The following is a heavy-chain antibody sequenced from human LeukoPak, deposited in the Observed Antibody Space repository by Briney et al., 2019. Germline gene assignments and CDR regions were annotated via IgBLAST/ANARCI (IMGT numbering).Heavy chain of an antibody. D-gene: IGHD5-18*01. J-gene: IGHJ4*02. V-gene: IGHV3-48*04. CDR1: GFTFSSYS. CDR2: ISSSTSSI. Sequence: GGSLRLSCAASGFTFSSYSMNWVRQAPGKGLEWVSDISSSTSSIHYADSVKGRFTISRDNAKNSLYLQMNSLRAEDTAVYYCATGGVSYGMTSLSSFDYWGQGTLVTVSS. CDR3: ATGGVSYGMTSLSSFDY.